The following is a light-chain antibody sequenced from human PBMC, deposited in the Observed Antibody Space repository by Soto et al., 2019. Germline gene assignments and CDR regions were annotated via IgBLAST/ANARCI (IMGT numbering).Light chain of an antibody. CDR3: TSFTSSTTYV. J-gene: IGLJ1*01. CDR1: SSDVGGYNY. Sequence: QSALTQPASVSGSPGQSITISCTGTSSDVGGYNYVCWYQHHPGKAPKLIISEVSNRPSGVSDRFSGSKSGNTASLTISGLQPEDEADYCTSFTSSTTYVFGTGTKVTVL. V-gene: IGLV2-14*01. CDR2: EVS.